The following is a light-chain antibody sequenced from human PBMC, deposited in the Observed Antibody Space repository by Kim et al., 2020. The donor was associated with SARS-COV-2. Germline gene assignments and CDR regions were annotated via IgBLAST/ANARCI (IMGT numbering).Light chain of an antibody. J-gene: IGLJ1*01. V-gene: IGLV2-11*01. CDR2: DVS. Sequence: QSVTISCTGTSSDVGGYNYVSWYQQHPGKAPKLMIYDVSKRPSGVPDRFSGSKSDNTASLTISGLQAEDEADYYCCSYAGSYTSFVFGTGTKVTVL. CDR1: SSDVGGYNY. CDR3: CSYAGSYTSFV.